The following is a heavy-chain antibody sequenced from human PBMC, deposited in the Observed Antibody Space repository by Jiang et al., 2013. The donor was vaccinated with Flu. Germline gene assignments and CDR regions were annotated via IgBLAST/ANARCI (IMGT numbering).Heavy chain of an antibody. CDR1: GYTFTSYG. J-gene: IGHJ4*02. CDR2: ISAYNGNT. V-gene: IGHV1-18*01. Sequence: KASGYTFTSYGISWVRQAPGQGLEWMGWISAYNGNTNYAQKLQGRVTMTTDTSTSTAYMELRSLRSDDTAVYYCARGGLYGSGSYYLADYWGQGTLVTVSS. D-gene: IGHD3-10*01. CDR3: ARGGLYGSGSYYLADY.